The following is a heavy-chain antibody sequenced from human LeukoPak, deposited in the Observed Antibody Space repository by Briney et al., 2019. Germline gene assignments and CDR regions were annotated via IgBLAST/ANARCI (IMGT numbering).Heavy chain of an antibody. D-gene: IGHD1-14*01. J-gene: IGHJ4*02. V-gene: IGHV3-73*01. CDR2: IKSKAYNYAT. CDR3: TRPYDHSDY. CDR1: GFTFSGSA. Sequence: GGSLKLSCAASGFTFSGSAIHWVRQASGQGLEWIGRIKSKAYNYATTYAASVKGRFSISRDDSKSTAYLQMNSLKTEDTAVYYCTRPYDHSDYWGQGTLVTVSS.